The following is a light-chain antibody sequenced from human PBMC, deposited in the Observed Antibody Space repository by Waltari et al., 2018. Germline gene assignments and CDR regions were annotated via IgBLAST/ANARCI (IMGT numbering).Light chain of an antibody. V-gene: IGLV3-1*01. CDR1: NLGDKF. J-gene: IGLJ3*02. CDR3: QAWDSSTVV. Sequence: SYELTQSSSVYVSPGQSATITCTGDNLGDKFCNWYQQRPGQAPVLVIHQNTKRPSGSPERFSDSNSGNTATLTISETQPLDEADYYCQAWDSSTVVFGGGTKLTVL. CDR2: QNT.